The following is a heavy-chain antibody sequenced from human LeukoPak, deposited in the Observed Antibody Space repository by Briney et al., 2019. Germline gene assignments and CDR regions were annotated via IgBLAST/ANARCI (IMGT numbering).Heavy chain of an antibody. J-gene: IGHJ3*02. CDR3: ARLKDAFDM. V-gene: IGHV4-59*08. CDR2: IHYSGST. Sequence: PSETLSLTCSVSGGSISTYYWSWIRQPPGKGLEWIGYIHYSGSTNYNPSLKSRVTISVDTSKNHFSLKLSSVTAADTAVYYCARLKDAFDMWGQGTMVTVSS. CDR1: GGSISTYY.